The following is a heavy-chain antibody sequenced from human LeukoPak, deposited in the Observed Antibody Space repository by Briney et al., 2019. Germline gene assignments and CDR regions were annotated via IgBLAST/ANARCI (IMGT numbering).Heavy chain of an antibody. J-gene: IGHJ4*02. V-gene: IGHV3-23*01. CDR2: ISGSDGST. CDR1: GFTFSSYA. Sequence: GGSLRLSCAASGFTFSSYAMTWVRQAPGKGLEWVSGISGSDGSTYYADSVKGRFTISRDNSKDTLYLQMNSLRAEDTAIYYCAKDREAYYSSNWYFDYWGQGTLVTVSS. D-gene: IGHD6-13*01. CDR3: AKDREAYYSSNWYFDY.